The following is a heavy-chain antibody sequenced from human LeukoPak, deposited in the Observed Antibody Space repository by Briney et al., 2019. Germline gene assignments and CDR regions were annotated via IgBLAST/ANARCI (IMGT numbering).Heavy chain of an antibody. J-gene: IGHJ4*02. V-gene: IGHV1-69*04. D-gene: IGHD3-10*01. CDR3: ARGSGSHLDY. Sequence: GSSVKVSCKASGGTFSNYAISWVRQAPGQGLEWMGRIIPHLAIADYAQKFQGRVTITADKSTSTAYMEVSSLRSEDTAVYYCARGSGSHLDYRGQGTLVTVSS. CDR1: GGTFSNYA. CDR2: IIPHLAIA.